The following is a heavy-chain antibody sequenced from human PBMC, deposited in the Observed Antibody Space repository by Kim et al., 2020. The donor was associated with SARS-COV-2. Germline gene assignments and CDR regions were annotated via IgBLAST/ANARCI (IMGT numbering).Heavy chain of an antibody. Sequence: VKGRFTISRDKSKNTLYLQMNSLRAEDTAVYYCAKSRYCSSTSCPPGVDYWGQGTLVTVSS. V-gene: IGHV3-23*01. D-gene: IGHD2-2*01. J-gene: IGHJ4*02. CDR3: AKSRYCSSTSCPPGVDY.